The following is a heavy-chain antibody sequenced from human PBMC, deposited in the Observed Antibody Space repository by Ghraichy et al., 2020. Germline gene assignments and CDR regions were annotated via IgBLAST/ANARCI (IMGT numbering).Heavy chain of an antibody. CDR1: GDSISSYY. CDR2: IYYSGST. V-gene: IGHV4-59*01. Sequence: SETLSLTCTVSGDSISSYYWSWIRQPPGKGLEWIGYIYYSGSTNYNPSLKSRVTISVDTSKNQFSLKLSSVTAADTAVYYCARDVGTAVAGYYYYYGMDVWGQGTTVTVSS. D-gene: IGHD6-19*01. J-gene: IGHJ6*02. CDR3: ARDVGTAVAGYYYYYGMDV.